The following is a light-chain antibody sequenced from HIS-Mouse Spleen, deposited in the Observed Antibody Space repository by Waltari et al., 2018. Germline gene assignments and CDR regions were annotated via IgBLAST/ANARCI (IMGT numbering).Light chain of an antibody. Sequence: QSALTQPASVSGSPGQSITISCTGTSSDVGSYNLVSWYQQHPGKAPKLMIYEGSKRPSWFSNRFSGSKSGNTASLTISGLQAEDEADYYCCSYAGSSTYVVFGGGTKLTVL. CDR2: EGS. J-gene: IGLJ2*01. CDR1: SSDVGSYNL. V-gene: IGLV2-23*01. CDR3: CSYAGSSTYVV.